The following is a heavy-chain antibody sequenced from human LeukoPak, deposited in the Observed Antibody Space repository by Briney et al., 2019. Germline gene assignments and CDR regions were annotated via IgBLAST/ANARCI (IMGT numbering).Heavy chain of an antibody. CDR1: GYSISRGYY. J-gene: IGHJ4*02. CDR3: ASHISLLMGRDYYFDY. V-gene: IGHV4-38-2*01. CDR2: IYHSGST. D-gene: IGHD3-10*01. Sequence: PSETLSLTCAVSGYSISRGYYWGWIRQPPGKGLEWIASIYHSGSTYYNPSLKSRVTISADTSKNQFSLKLSSVTAADTSVYYCASHISLLMGRDYYFDYWGQGTLVTVSS.